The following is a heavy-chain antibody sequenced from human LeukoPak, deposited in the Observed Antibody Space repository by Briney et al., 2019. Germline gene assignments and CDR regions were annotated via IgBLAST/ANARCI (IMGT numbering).Heavy chain of an antibody. CDR3: ARDYDFWSGYRGDYFDY. V-gene: IGHV1-2*02. D-gene: IGHD3-3*01. CDR2: INPNSGGT. CDR1: GYTFTGYY. Sequence: GASVKVSCKASGYTFTGYYMHWVRQAPGQGLEWMGWINPNSGGTNYAQKFQGRVTMTRDTSISTAYMELSRLRSDDTAVYYCARDYDFWSGYRGDYFDYWGQGTLVTVSS. J-gene: IGHJ4*02.